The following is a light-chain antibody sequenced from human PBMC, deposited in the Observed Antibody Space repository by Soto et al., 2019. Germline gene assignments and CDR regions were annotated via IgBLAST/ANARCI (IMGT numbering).Light chain of an antibody. CDR2: DAS. CDR1: QDIKNY. J-gene: IGKJ2*01. CDR3: QQYDNLPPNT. V-gene: IGKV1-33*01. Sequence: DIQMTQSPSSLSASVGDSVTITCQASQDIKNYENWYQQKPGKAPKLLIYDASKLETGVPSRFSGSGSGTTFTFTITSLQAEDFATYYCQQYDNLPPNTFGQGTRLEIK.